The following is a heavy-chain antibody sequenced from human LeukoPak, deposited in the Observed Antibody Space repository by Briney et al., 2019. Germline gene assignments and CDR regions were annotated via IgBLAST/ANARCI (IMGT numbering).Heavy chain of an antibody. CDR2: IYYSGST. CDR3: AREGGY. D-gene: IGHD2-15*01. V-gene: IGHV4-59*01. CDR1: GGSISSYY. J-gene: IGHJ4*02. Sequence: SETLSLTCTVSGGSISSYYWSWIRQPPGKGLEWIGYIYYSGSTNYNPSLKSRVTISVDTSKNQFSLKLSSVTAADTAVYYCAREGGYWDQGTLVTVSS.